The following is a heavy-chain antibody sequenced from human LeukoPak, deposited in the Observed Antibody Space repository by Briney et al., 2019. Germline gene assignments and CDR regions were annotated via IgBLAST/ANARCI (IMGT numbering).Heavy chain of an antibody. CDR1: GYTITTYD. Sequence: ASVKVSCKASGYTITTYDINWVRQATGQGLEWMGWMNPNSGNTGYTQKFQGRVTMTRNTSISTAYMELSSLRSEDTAVYYCVRGRGSGHKENWFDPWGQRTLVTVSS. CDR2: MNPNSGNT. V-gene: IGHV1-8*01. J-gene: IGHJ5*02. CDR3: VRGRGSGHKENWFDP. D-gene: IGHD6-19*01.